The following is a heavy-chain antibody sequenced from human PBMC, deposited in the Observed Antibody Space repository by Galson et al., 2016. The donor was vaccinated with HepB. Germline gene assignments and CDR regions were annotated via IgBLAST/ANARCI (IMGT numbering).Heavy chain of an antibody. V-gene: IGHV3-74*03. Sequence: SLRLSCAASGFTFSSYSMHWVRQAPRKGPVWVARVSTDGSSTAYADSVQGRFTISRDNAKNTLYLQMNSLRAEDTAGYYCASQPVGRATGVNWFDPWGQGTLVIVSS. CDR2: VSTDGSST. D-gene: IGHD1-26*01. J-gene: IGHJ5*02. CDR1: GFTFSSYS. CDR3: ASQPVGRATGVNWFDP.